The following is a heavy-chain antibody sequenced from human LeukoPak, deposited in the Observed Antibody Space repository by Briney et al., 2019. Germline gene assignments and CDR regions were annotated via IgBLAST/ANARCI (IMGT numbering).Heavy chain of an antibody. D-gene: IGHD1-26*01. CDR1: GFTFSSYS. Sequence: PGGSLRLSCAASGFTFSSYSMNWARQAAGKGLEWVSSISSSSSYIYYADSVKGRFTISRDNAKNSLYLQMNSLRAEDTAVYYCARSRVGGSATFFGSAWGQGTLVTVSS. V-gene: IGHV3-21*01. CDR3: ARSRVGGSATFFGSA. J-gene: IGHJ5*02. CDR2: ISSSSSYI.